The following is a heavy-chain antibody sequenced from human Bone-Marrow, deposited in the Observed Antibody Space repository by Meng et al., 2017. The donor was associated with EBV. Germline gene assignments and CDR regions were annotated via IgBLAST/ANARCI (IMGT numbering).Heavy chain of an antibody. J-gene: IGHJ4*02. V-gene: IGHV2-5*02. Sequence: TFMDFSRTLWDPTQTLPLPCTFFGFSLNTSGLGVGWIRQPPGKALEWLAVIYWDDNKRYSPSLRRRLTITKDTSRNQVVLTLTNMDPVDTATYFCARLYGSGTYYLDYWGQGTLVTVSS. CDR2: IYWDDNK. CDR3: ARLYGSGTYYLDY. CDR1: GFSLNTSGLG. D-gene: IGHD3-10*01.